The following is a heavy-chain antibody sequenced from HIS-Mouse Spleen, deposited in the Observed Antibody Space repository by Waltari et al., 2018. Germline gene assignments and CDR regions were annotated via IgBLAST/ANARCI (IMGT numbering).Heavy chain of an antibody. CDR2: IYYSGGT. D-gene: IGHD3-10*01. CDR1: GGSISSSSYY. J-gene: IGHJ4*02. V-gene: IGHV4-39*07. CDR3: AAMVRGVLDY. Sequence: QLQLQESGPGLVKPSETLSLTCTVSGGSISSSSYYWGWIRQPPGKGLEWIGSIYYSGGTYYNPSLKSRVTISVDTSKNQFSLKLSSVTAADTAVYYCAAMVRGVLDYWGQGTLVTVSS.